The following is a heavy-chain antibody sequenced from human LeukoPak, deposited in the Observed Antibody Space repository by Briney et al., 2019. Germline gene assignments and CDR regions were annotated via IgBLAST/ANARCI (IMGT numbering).Heavy chain of an antibody. J-gene: IGHJ4*02. CDR3: ARRYYYDSSGYYYFDY. D-gene: IGHD3-22*01. CDR1: GGTFSSYA. V-gene: IGHV1-69*05. Sequence: SVKVSCKASGGTFSSYAIRWVRQAPGQGLEWMGGIIPIFGTANYAQKFQGRVTITTDESTSTAYMELSSLRSEDTAVYYCARRYYYDSSGYYYFDYWGQGTLVTVSS. CDR2: IIPIFGTA.